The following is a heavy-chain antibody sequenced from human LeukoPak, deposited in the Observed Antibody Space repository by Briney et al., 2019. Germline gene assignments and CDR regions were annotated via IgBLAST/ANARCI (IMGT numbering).Heavy chain of an antibody. CDR2: IYYTGTT. CDR1: GGSISSSSYY. Sequence: PSETLSLTCTVSGGSISSSSYYWGWIRQPPGKGLEWIGSIYYTGTTYYNPSLKSRVTTSVDTSKNQFSLKLSSVTAADTAVYYCARDSGSYYVYNWFDPWGQGTLVTVSS. D-gene: IGHD1-26*01. CDR3: ARDSGSYYVYNWFDP. J-gene: IGHJ5*02. V-gene: IGHV4-39*07.